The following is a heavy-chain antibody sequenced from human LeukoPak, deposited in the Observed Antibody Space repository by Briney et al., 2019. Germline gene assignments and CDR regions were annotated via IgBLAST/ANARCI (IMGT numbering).Heavy chain of an antibody. Sequence: SETLSLTCTVSGGSTTTYYWTWIRQSAGKGLEWIGQIHNSGSTNYSPSLKSRVTLSLDTSKNQFSLHLRSVTAADTAMYYCVREADWFDPWGQGTLATVSS. J-gene: IGHJ5*02. CDR1: GGSTTTYY. D-gene: IGHD2-15*01. V-gene: IGHV4-4*07. CDR2: IHNSGST. CDR3: VREADWFDP.